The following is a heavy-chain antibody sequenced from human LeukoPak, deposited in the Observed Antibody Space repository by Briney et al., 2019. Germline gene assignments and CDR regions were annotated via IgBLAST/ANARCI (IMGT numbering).Heavy chain of an antibody. CDR3: AKARYSSGWRKYFQH. Sequence: GGSLRLSCAASGFTFSSYSMNWVRQAPGKGLEWVSSISSSSSYIYYADSVKGRFTISRDNAKNTLYLQMNSLRAEDTAVYYCAKARYSSGWRKYFQHWGQGTLVTVSS. CDR2: ISSSSSYI. D-gene: IGHD6-19*01. CDR1: GFTFSSYS. V-gene: IGHV3-21*04. J-gene: IGHJ1*01.